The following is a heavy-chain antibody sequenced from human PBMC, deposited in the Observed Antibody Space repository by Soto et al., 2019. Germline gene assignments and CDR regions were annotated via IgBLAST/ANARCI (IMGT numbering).Heavy chain of an antibody. Sequence: PSETLSLPCTVSGGSISSYYWSWIRQPPGKGLEWIGYIYYSGSTNYNPSLKSRVTISVDTSKNQFSLKLSSVTAADTAVYYCARDAFGVDNWFDPWGQGTLVTISS. V-gene: IGHV4-59*01. CDR2: IYYSGST. J-gene: IGHJ5*02. D-gene: IGHD3-3*01. CDR1: GGSISSYY. CDR3: ARDAFGVDNWFDP.